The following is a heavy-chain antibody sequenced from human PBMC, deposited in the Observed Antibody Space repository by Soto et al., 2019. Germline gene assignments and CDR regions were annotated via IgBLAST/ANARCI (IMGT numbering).Heavy chain of an antibody. CDR3: ASLRGYSYGYPFDY. CDR2: IWYDGSNK. Sequence: GGSLRLSCAASGFTFSSYGMHWVRQAPGKGLEWVAVIWYDGSNKHYADSVKGRFTISRDNSKNTLYLQMNSLRAEDTAVYYCASLRGYSYGYPFDYWGQGTLVTVSS. V-gene: IGHV3-33*01. CDR1: GFTFSSYG. D-gene: IGHD5-18*01. J-gene: IGHJ4*02.